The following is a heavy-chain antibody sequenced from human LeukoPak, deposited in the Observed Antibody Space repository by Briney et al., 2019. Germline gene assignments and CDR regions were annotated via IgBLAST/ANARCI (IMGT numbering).Heavy chain of an antibody. J-gene: IGHJ5*02. Sequence: GASVKVSCKASGYTFTGYYMHWVRQAPGQGLEWMGWINPNSGGTNYAQKLQGSVTMTTDTSTSTAYMELRSLRSDDTAVYYCARDALGGRPAAEPFNWFDPWGQGTLVTVSS. CDR3: ARDALGGRPAAEPFNWFDP. CDR1: GYTFTGYY. CDR2: INPNSGGT. V-gene: IGHV1-2*02. D-gene: IGHD2-2*01.